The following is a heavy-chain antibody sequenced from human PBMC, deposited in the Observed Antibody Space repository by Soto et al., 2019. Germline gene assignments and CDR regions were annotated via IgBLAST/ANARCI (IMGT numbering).Heavy chain of an antibody. V-gene: IGHV3-48*04. CDR3: ARGGAARPDY. Sequence: DVVLVNSGGGFVRPGESLRLSCGASGFRFTSFGMNWVRQGPGKGLEWLSYISGLSATTYYAGSVRGRFTVSRDNDMNLVFLQLNNRSGDDTAVYYCARGGAARPDYWGQGSRVGVSS. CDR1: GFRFTSFG. J-gene: IGHJ4*02. CDR2: ISGLSATT. D-gene: IGHD2-15*01.